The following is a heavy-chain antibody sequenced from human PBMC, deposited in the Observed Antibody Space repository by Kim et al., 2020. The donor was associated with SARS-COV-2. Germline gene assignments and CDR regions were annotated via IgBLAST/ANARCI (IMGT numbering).Heavy chain of an antibody. Sequence: RYDQKCQGRVTMTRDTTTSTVDMELSSVRSEDTAVYYCARDRGNHGWFDPWGQGTLVTVSS. D-gene: IGHD1-26*01. CDR3: ARDRGNHGWFDP. J-gene: IGHJ5*02. V-gene: IGHV1-46*01.